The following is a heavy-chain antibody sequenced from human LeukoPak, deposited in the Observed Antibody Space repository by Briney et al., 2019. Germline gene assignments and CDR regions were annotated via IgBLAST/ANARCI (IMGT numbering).Heavy chain of an antibody. CDR2: INPNSGGT. D-gene: IGHD5-12*01. CDR1: GYTFTGYY. J-gene: IGHJ4*02. CDR3: AKAKYIGYDSRGPFDY. V-gene: IGHV1-2*02. Sequence: ASVKVSCKASGYTFTGYYMHWVRQAPGQGLEWMGWINPNSGGTNYAQKFQGRVTMTRDTSISTAYMELSSLRAEDTAVYYCAKAKYIGYDSRGPFDYWGQGTLVTVSS.